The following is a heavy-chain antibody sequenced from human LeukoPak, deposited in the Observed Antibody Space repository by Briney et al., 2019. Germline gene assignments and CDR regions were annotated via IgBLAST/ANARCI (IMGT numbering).Heavy chain of an antibody. CDR3: AKDLSKGLLYRRGMYYFDY. CDR1: GFTFSSYG. D-gene: IGHD3-10*01. V-gene: IGHV3-30*02. J-gene: IGHJ4*02. CDR2: IRYVGSNK. Sequence: GGSLRLSCAASGFTFSSYGMHWVRQAPGKGLEWVAFIRYVGSNKYYADSVKGRFTISRDNSKNTLYLQMNSLRAEDTAVYYCAKDLSKGLLYRRGMYYFDYWGQGTLVTVSS.